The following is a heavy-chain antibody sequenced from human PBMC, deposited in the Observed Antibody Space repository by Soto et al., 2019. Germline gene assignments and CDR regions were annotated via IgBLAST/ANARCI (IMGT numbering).Heavy chain of an antibody. V-gene: IGHV6-1*01. CDR1: GDSVSSNSAA. CDR2: TYYRSKWYN. CDR3: ARDQDSSSWSIYYYYGMDV. J-gene: IGHJ6*02. Sequence: KQSQTLSLTCAISGDSVSSNSAAWNWIRQSPSRGLEWLGRTYYRSKWYNDYAVSVKSRITINPDTSKNQFSLQLNSVTPEDTAVYYCARDQDSSSWSIYYYYGMDVWGQGTTVTVSS. D-gene: IGHD6-13*01.